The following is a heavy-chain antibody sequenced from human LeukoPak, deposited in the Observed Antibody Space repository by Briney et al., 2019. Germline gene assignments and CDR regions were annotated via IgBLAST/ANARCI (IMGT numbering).Heavy chain of an antibody. J-gene: IGHJ4*02. V-gene: IGHV4-39*01. CDR3: TRRPKEPGFWSGYVDS. D-gene: IGHD3-3*01. Sequence: SETLSLTCSVSGAIIKRGGFNWDWIRQPPGKGLEYIGSIFYNGNTYYNPSLESRVTISVDTSKNQFSLKLSSVTAADTAVYYCTRRPKEPGFWSGYVDSWGQGTLVTVSS. CDR2: IFYNGNT. CDR1: GAIIKRGGFN.